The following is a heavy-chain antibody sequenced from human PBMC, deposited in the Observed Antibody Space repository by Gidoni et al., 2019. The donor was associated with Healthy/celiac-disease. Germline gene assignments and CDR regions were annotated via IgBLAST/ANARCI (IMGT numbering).Heavy chain of an antibody. CDR3: AKDIGATDGLGY. V-gene: IGHV3-9*01. Sequence: EVQLVESGGGLVQPGRSLRLSCAASGFTFDDYAMHWVRQAPGKGLEWVSGISWNSGSIGYADSVKGRFTISRDNAKNSLYLQMNSLRAEDTALYYCAKDIGATDGLGYWGQGTLVTVSS. CDR1: GFTFDDYA. J-gene: IGHJ4*02. CDR2: ISWNSGSI.